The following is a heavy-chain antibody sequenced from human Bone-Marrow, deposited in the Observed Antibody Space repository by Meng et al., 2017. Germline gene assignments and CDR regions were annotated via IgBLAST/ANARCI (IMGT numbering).Heavy chain of an antibody. D-gene: IGHD3-22*01. CDR3: ANPLGVYYDSSGYYLSGYYYGMDV. J-gene: IGHJ6*02. CDR2: IIPIFGTA. CDR1: GYTFTSYG. V-gene: IGHV1-69*06. Sequence: SVKVSCKASGYTFTSYGISWVRQAPGQGLEWMGGIIPIFGTANYAQKFQGRVTITADKSTSTAYMELSSLRSEDTAVYYCANPLGVYYDSSGYYLSGYYYGMDVWGQGTTVTVSS.